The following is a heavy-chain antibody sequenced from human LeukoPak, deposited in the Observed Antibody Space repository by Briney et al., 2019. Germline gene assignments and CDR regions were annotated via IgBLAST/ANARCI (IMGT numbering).Heavy chain of an antibody. D-gene: IGHD5-18*01. CDR3: ARDEEGGYSYGLLDY. J-gene: IGHJ4*02. CDR2: IDGDGRIT. CDR1: GFTFSSYW. V-gene: IGHV3-74*01. Sequence: PGGSLRLSCAASGFTFSSYWMHWVRQVPGQGLVWVSHIDGDGRITNYGDSVKGRFTISRDNSKNTLYLQMNSLRAEDTAVYYCARDEEGGYSYGLLDYWGQGTLVTVSS.